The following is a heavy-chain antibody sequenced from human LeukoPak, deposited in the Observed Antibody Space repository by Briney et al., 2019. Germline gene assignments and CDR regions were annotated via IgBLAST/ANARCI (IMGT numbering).Heavy chain of an antibody. V-gene: IGHV3-21*01. CDR3: ARDTMVVTLDY. J-gene: IGHJ4*02. CDR2: ISSSSSYI. D-gene: IGHD4-23*01. Sequence: GGCLRLSCAASGFTFSSYSMNWVRQAPGKGLEWVSSISSSSSYIYYADSVKGRFTISRDNAKNSLYLQMNSLRAEDTAVYYCARDTMVVTLDYWGQGTLVTVSS. CDR1: GFTFSSYS.